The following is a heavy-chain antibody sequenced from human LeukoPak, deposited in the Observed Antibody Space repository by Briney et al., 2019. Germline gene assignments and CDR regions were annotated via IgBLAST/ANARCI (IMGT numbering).Heavy chain of an antibody. J-gene: IGHJ1*01. CDR2: AYGDGSSQ. CDR3: ATGGNFYYSH. V-gene: IGHV3-33*01. Sequence: GGSLRLSCAASGFPFSGYGLHWVRQAPGKGLEWVAVAYGDGSSQYYADSVKGRFSISKDISKNTLSLQMNSLRAEDTAVYSCATGGNFYYSHWGQGTLVTVSS. D-gene: IGHD4-11*01. CDR1: GFPFSGYG.